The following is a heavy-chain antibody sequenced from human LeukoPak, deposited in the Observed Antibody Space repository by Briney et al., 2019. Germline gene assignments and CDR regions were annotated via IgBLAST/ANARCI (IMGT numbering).Heavy chain of an antibody. D-gene: IGHD6-13*01. J-gene: IGHJ4*02. V-gene: IGHV1-3*01. Sequence: ASVKVFCKASGYTFTSYAMHWVRQAPGQRLEWMGWINAGNGNTKYSQKFQGRVTITRDTSASTAYMELSSLRSEDTAVYYCARDLVAAAGRPLGYWGQGTLVTVSS. CDR3: ARDLVAAAGRPLGY. CDR1: GYTFTSYA. CDR2: INAGNGNT.